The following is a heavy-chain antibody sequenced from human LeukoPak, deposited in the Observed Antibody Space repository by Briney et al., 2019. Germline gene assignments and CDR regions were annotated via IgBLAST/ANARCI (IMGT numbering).Heavy chain of an antibody. J-gene: IGHJ6*03. Sequence: SETLSLTCTVSGGSISSYYWSWIRQPPGKGLEWIGRIYTSGSTNYNPSLKSRVTISVDTSKNQFSLKLSSVTAADTAVYYCATSPVLRFLEWPHGTSYYYMDVWGKGTTVTVSS. V-gene: IGHV4-4*08. D-gene: IGHD3-3*01. CDR3: ATSPVLRFLEWPHGTSYYYMDV. CDR2: IYTSGST. CDR1: GGSISSYY.